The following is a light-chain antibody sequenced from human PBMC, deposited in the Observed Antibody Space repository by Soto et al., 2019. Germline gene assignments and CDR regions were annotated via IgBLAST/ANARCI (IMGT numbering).Light chain of an antibody. Sequence: EVVLTQSPGTLSLSPGERATLSCRASQSVSSSLLAWYQQKPGQAPRLLIHAASTGATGIPARFRGSGSGTDFTLTISSLEPEDSAVYFCHQYADSPQTFGQGTKVEIK. CDR2: AAS. CDR3: HQYADSPQT. CDR1: QSVSSSL. V-gene: IGKV3-20*01. J-gene: IGKJ2*01.